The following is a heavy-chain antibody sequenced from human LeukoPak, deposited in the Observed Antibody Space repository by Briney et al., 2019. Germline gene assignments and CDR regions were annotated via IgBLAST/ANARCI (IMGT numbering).Heavy chain of an antibody. D-gene: IGHD6-13*01. CDR3: ARYSTRGDNWFDP. J-gene: IGHJ5*02. Sequence: ASVKVSCKASGGTFSSYAISWVRQAPGQGLEWMGGIIPIFGTANYAQKFQGRVTITADESTSTAYMELSSLRSEDTAVYYCARYSTRGDNWFDPWGQGTLVTVSS. CDR1: GGTFSSYA. CDR2: IIPIFGTA. V-gene: IGHV1-69*13.